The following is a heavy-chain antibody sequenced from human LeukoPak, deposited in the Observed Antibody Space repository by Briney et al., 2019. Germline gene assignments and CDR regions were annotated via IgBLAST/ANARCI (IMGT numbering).Heavy chain of an antibody. CDR2: FDPEDGET. CDR1: GYTLTELS. D-gene: IGHD3-10*01. J-gene: IGHJ5*02. V-gene: IGHV1-24*01. CDR3: ALGPLLWFGFDP. Sequence: ASVKVSCKVSGYTLTELSMHRVRQAPGKGLEWMGGFDPEDGETIYAQKFQGRVTMTEDTSTDTAYMELSSLRSEDTAVYYCALGPLLWFGFDPWGQGTLVTVSS.